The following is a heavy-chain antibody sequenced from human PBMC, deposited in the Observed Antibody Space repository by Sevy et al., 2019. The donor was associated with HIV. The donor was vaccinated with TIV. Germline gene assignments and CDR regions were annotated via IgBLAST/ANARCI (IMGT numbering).Heavy chain of an antibody. D-gene: IGHD3-10*01. CDR1: GFSFSWYW. V-gene: IGHV3-7*01. CDR2: IKQDGSEK. Sequence: GGSLRLSCAASGFSFSWYWMSWVRQTPEKGLEWVANIKQDGSEKNYVDSVKGRFTISRDNAKNSLYLQMNSLRAEDTAVYYCASKGGSRHNDAFDTWGQGTMVTVSS. CDR3: ASKGGSRHNDAFDT. J-gene: IGHJ3*02.